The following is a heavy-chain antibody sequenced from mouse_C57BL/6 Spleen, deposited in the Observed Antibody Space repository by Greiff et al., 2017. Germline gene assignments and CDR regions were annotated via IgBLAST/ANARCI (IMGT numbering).Heavy chain of an antibody. V-gene: IGHV1-55*01. CDR2: IYPGSGST. J-gene: IGHJ2*01. D-gene: IGHD2-5*01. CDR1: GYTFTSYW. CDR3: AREGDYYSNYGY. Sequence: VQLQQPGAELVKPGASVKMSCKASGYTFTSYWITWVKQRPGQGLEWIGDIYPGSGSTNYNEKFKSKATLTVDTSSSTAYMQLSSLTSEDSAVYYCAREGDYYSNYGYWGQGTTLTVSS.